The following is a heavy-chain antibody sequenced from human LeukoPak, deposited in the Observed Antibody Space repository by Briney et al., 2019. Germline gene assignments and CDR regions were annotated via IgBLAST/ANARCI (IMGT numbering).Heavy chain of an antibody. Sequence: SETLSLTCEVSGYSISSGYFWAWIRQSPGKGLEVIAGIFHDGRTYYNPSVQSRVTISVDTFRNRFSLKLKSVTAADAAVYYCARDIGWTKGPFDYWGQGTLVTVSS. CDR1: GYSISSGYF. CDR2: IFHDGRT. CDR3: ARDIGWTKGPFDY. V-gene: IGHV4-38-2*01. D-gene: IGHD2-15*01. J-gene: IGHJ4*02.